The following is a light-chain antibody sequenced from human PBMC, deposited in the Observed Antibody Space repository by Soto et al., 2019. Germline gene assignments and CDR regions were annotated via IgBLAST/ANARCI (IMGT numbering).Light chain of an antibody. Sequence: EIVLTQPPGTLSLSPGERATLSCRASQSVSSSYLAWYQKKPGQAPRLLIYGASSRATGIPDRFSGSGSGTDFTLTISRLEPEGFAVYYCQQYSLWTFGQGTKVEI. CDR1: QSVSSSY. V-gene: IGKV3-20*01. CDR3: QQYSLWT. CDR2: GAS. J-gene: IGKJ1*01.